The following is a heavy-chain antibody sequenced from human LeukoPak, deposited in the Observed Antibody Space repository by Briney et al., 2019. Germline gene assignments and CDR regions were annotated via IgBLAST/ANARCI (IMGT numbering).Heavy chain of an antibody. CDR2: IYYSGST. D-gene: IGHD3-10*01. V-gene: IGHV4-39*01. CDR3: ARLTLGRGNYFDY. CDR1: GGSISSSSYY. Sequence: PSGTLSLTCTVSGGSISSSSYYWGWIRQPPGKGLEWIGSIYYSGSTYYNPSLKSRVTISVDTSKNQFSLKLSSVTAADTAVYYCARLTLGRGNYFDYWGQGTLVTVSS. J-gene: IGHJ4*02.